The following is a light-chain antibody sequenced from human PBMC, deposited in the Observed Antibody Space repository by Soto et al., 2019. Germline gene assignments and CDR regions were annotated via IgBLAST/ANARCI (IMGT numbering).Light chain of an antibody. CDR3: QHGDSYSGA. CDR2: KAS. V-gene: IGKV1-5*03. Sequence: DIQMTQSPSTLSGSVGDRVTITCRASQTISSRLAWNQQKPGKAPKLMIYKASTLKSGVPPRFSGSGSGTEFTLTISSLQPEDFATYCCQHGDSYSGAFGQGTKGELK. J-gene: IGKJ1*01. CDR1: QTISSR.